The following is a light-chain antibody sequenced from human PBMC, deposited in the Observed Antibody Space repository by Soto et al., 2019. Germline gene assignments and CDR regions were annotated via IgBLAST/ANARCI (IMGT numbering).Light chain of an antibody. J-gene: IGLJ2*01. CDR2: SNN. V-gene: IGLV1-44*01. Sequence: QLVLTRTPSASGTPGQRVTISCSGSSSNIGSNTVNWYQQLPRTAPKLLIYSNNQRPSGVPDRFSGSKSGTSASLAISGLQSQDEADYYCAAWDDSLYGHVVFGGGTKVTVL. CDR1: SSNIGSNT. CDR3: AAWDDSLYGHVV.